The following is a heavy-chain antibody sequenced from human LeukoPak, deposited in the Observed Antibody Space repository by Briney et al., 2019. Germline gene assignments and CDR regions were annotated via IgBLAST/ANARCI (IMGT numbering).Heavy chain of an antibody. D-gene: IGHD3-10*01. CDR2: ISAYNGNT. V-gene: IGHV1-18*01. J-gene: IGHJ4*02. CDR1: GYTFTSYG. Sequence: ASVKVSCKASGYTFTSYGISWVRRAPGQGLEWMGWISAYNGNTNYAQKLQGRVTMTTDTSTSTAYMELRSLRSDDTAVYYCARVSAGRAPHYFDYWGQGTLVTVSS. CDR3: ARVSAGRAPHYFDY.